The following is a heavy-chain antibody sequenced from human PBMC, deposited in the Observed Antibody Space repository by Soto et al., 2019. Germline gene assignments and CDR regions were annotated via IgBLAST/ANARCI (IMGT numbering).Heavy chain of an antibody. V-gene: IGHV1-2*02. CDR2: INTDSGGT. Sequence: QVQLVQSVAELKKTGASLKVSCKASGYCVTAYYIHWVRQAPGQGLVWMGWINTDSGGTNYAQKFTGGVTMSRDTMFRTANRARSRLRSDDTAVYYFTRAIADPPADYWGQGTLVTVSS. D-gene: IGHD6-13*01. J-gene: IGHJ4*01. CDR3: TRAIADPPADY. CDR1: GYCVTAYY.